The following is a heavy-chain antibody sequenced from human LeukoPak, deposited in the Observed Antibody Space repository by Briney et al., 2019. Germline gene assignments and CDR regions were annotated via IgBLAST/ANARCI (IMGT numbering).Heavy chain of an antibody. CDR1: GFTFSSYG. CDR3: AKDPGYEAIRPYYSDY. D-gene: IGHD2-15*01. V-gene: IGHV3-30*02. CDR2: IRYDGSNK. J-gene: IGHJ4*02. Sequence: PGGSLRLSCAASGFTFSSYGMHWLRQAPGKGLEWVAFIRYDGSNKYYADSVKGRFTIARDNSKNTLYLQMNSLRAEDTAVYYCAKDPGYEAIRPYYSDYWGQGTLVTVSS.